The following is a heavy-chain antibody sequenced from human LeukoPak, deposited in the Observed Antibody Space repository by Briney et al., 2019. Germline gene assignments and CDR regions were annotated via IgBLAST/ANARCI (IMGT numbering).Heavy chain of an antibody. CDR3: AREGGNTLWAPYFDY. V-gene: IGHV3-53*01. Sequence: GGSLRLSCAASGFTVSSNYMSWVRQAPGKGLEWVSVIYSGGSTYYADSVKGRFTISRDNSKNTLYLQMNSLRAEDTAVYYCAREGGNTLWAPYFDYWGQGTLVTVSS. CDR1: GFTVSSNY. CDR2: IYSGGST. D-gene: IGHD4-23*01. J-gene: IGHJ4*02.